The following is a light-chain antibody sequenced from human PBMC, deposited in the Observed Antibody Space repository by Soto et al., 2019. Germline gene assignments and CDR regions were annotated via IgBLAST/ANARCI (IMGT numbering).Light chain of an antibody. CDR3: SSYTSSSTVV. Sequence: QSALTQPASVSGSPGQSITLSCTGTSSDVGTYDYVSWYQQHPGKVPKLIIYDVTNRPSGVSNRFYGSKSGNTASLTISGLQAEDEADYYCSSYTSSSTVVFGGGTKLTVL. CDR2: DVT. V-gene: IGLV2-14*03. J-gene: IGLJ2*01. CDR1: SSDVGTYDY.